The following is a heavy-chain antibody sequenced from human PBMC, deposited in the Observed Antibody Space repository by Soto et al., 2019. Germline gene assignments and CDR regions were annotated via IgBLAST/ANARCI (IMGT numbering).Heavy chain of an antibody. Sequence: GASVKVSCKASGYTFTSYGISWAQQAPGQGLECMGWISAYNGNTNYAQKLQGRVTMTTDTSTSTAYMELGSLRSDDTAVYYCARAPKGYSGYDWRPFDYWGQGTLVTVSS. CDR2: ISAYNGNT. CDR1: GYTFTSYG. J-gene: IGHJ4*02. V-gene: IGHV1-18*01. CDR3: ARAPKGYSGYDWRPFDY. D-gene: IGHD5-12*01.